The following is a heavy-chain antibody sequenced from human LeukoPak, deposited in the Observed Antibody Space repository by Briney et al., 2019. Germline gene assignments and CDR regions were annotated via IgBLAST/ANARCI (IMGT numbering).Heavy chain of an antibody. CDR3: ARHRSTVRYYYYMDV. Sequence: GESLKISCKGSGYSFTSYWIGWVRQIPGKGLEWMGIIYPGDSDTRYSPSFQGQVTISADKSISTAYLQWSSLKASDTAMYYCARHRSTVRYYYYMDVWGKGTTVTVSS. D-gene: IGHD4-11*01. CDR1: GYSFTSYW. V-gene: IGHV5-51*01. J-gene: IGHJ6*03. CDR2: IYPGDSDT.